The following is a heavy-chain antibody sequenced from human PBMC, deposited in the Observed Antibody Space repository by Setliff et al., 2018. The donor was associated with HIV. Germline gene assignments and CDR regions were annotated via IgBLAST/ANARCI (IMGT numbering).Heavy chain of an antibody. J-gene: IGHJ4*02. CDR3: AKDAGYDNTGATRFYFDY. CDR2: ISGSGGST. D-gene: IGHD3-22*01. CDR1: GFIFSSYA. V-gene: IGHV3-23*01. Sequence: PGGSLRLSCATSGFIFSSYAMSWVRQAPGKGLEWVSAISGSGGSTYYADSVKGRFTISRDNAKNSLYLQMNSLRAEDTAVYYCAKDAGYDNTGATRFYFDYWGQGTLVTVSS.